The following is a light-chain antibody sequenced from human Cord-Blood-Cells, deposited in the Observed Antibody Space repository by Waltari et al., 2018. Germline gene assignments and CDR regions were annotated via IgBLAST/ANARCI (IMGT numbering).Light chain of an antibody. CDR2: DAS. CDR3: QQRSNWPPWT. J-gene: IGKJ1*01. Sequence: EIVLTQPPATLSLSPGERATISCRPSQSVSSYLAWYQQKPGQAPSLLIYDASNRATGIPARFSGSGSGTDFTLTISSLEPEDFAVYYCQQRSNWPPWTFGQGTKVEIK. CDR1: QSVSSY. V-gene: IGKV3-11*01.